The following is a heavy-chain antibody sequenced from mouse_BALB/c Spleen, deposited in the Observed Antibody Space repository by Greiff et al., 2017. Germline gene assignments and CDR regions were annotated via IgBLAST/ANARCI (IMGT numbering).Heavy chain of an antibody. CDR2: IYPGDGDT. D-gene: IGHD2-4*01. CDR1: GYTFTSYW. J-gene: IGHJ3*01. V-gene: IGHV1-87*01. CDR3: ARAMMITTTWFAY. Sequence: VQLKESGAELARPGASVKLSCKASGYTFTSYWMQWVKQRPGQGLEWIGAIYPGDGDTRYTQKFKGKATLTADKSSSTAYMQLSSLASEDSAVYYCARAMMITTTWFAYWGQGTLVTVSA.